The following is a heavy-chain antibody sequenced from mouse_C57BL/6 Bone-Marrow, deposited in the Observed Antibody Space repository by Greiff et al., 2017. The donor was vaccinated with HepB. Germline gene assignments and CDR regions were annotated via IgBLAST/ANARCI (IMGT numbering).Heavy chain of an antibody. J-gene: IGHJ1*03. V-gene: IGHV10-1*01. Sequence: EAGGGLVQPKGSLKLSCAASGFRFNTYAMNWVRQAPGKGLEWVARIRSKSNNYATYYADSVKDRFTISRDDSESMLYLQMNNLKTEDTAMYYCVRHKTGGYWYFDVWGTGTTVTVSS. CDR2: IRSKSNNYAT. CDR3: VRHKTGGYWYFDV. CDR1: GFRFNTYA.